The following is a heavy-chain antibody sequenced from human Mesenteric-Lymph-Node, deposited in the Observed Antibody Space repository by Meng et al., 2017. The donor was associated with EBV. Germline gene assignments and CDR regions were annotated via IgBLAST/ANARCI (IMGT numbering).Heavy chain of an antibody. J-gene: IGHJ4*02. D-gene: IGHD3/OR15-3a*01. Sequence: QIQPQVAGPGLVKPSETLSLCCIFSGGSISSSTYYWGWIRQPPGKGLEWIVSFYYSGSTFYNPSLKTRVTISADASKNQFSLELKSVTAADTAVYYCAREGPYDFIPGYWGQGALVTVSS. CDR1: GGSISSSTYY. V-gene: IGHV4-39*07. CDR2: FYYSGST. CDR3: AREGPYDFIPGY.